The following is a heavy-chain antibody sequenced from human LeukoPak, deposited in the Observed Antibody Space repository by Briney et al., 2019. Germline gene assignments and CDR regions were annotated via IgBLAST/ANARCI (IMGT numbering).Heavy chain of an antibody. CDR1: GISLSNFG. CDR2: IRYDGSDK. V-gene: IGHV3-30*02. J-gene: IGHJ4*02. D-gene: IGHD3-22*01. Sequence: AGGSLRLSCAASGISLSNFGMHWVRQAPGKGLEWVAFIRYDGSDKYYADSVKGRFTISRDISKNPLFLQMNSLRAEDTAVYYCAKVPYYDSSGYYDYWGQGTLVTVSS. CDR3: AKVPYYDSSGYYDY.